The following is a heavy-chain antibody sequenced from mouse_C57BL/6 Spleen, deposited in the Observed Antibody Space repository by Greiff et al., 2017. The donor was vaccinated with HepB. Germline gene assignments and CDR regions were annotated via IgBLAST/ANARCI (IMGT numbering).Heavy chain of an antibody. CDR1: GFTFSDYG. J-gene: IGHJ2*01. Sequence: EVKVVESGGGLVKPGGSLKLSCAASGFTFSDYGMHWVRQAPEKGLEWVAYISSGSSTIYYADTVKGRFTISRDNAKNTLFLQMTSLRSEDTAMYYCARDSLTTVVGPDYWGQGTTLTVSS. D-gene: IGHD1-1*01. CDR3: ARDSLTTVVGPDY. V-gene: IGHV5-17*01. CDR2: ISSGSSTI.